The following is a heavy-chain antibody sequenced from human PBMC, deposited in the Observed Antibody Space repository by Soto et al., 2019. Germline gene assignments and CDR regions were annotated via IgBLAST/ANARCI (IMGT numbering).Heavy chain of an antibody. CDR3: AKDTYYYGSGSYSFDY. D-gene: IGHD3-10*01. V-gene: IGHV3-9*01. Sequence: PGGSLRLSCAASGFTFDDYAMHWVRQAPGKGLEWVSGISWNSGSIGYADSVKGRFTISRDNAKNSLYLQMNSLRAEDTALYYCAKDTYYYGSGSYSFDYWGQGTLVTVSS. J-gene: IGHJ4*02. CDR1: GFTFDDYA. CDR2: ISWNSGSI.